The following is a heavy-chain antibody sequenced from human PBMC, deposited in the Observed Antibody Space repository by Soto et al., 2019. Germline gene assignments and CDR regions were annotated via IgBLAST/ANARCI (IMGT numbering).Heavy chain of an antibody. V-gene: IGHV3-48*02. J-gene: IGHJ4*02. CDR1: GFTFRSYI. D-gene: IGHD1-26*01. CDR3: ASRGIVGGFWDD. CDR2: IRSIGTTI. Sequence: LRLSRAASGFTFRSYIMNWVRQSPGKGLEWVSHIRSIGTTIYSADSVQGRFTIPRDNAKNSLYLQMNSRREEDRAVYYCASRGIVGGFWDDGGQGTLVTVS.